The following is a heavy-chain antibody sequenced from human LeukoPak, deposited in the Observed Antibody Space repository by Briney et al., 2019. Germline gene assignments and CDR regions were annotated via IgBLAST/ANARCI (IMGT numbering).Heavy chain of an antibody. J-gene: IGHJ3*02. D-gene: IGHD1-26*01. CDR3: ARRGGRYSGRDAFDI. CDR2: IYPGDSDT. CDR1: GYSFTSYW. Sequence: GESLKIPCQGSGYSFTSYWIGWVRQMPGKGLEWMGIIYPGDSDTRYSPSFQGQVTISADKSISTAYLQWSSLKASDTAMYYCARRGGRYSGRDAFDIWGQGTMVTVSS. V-gene: IGHV5-51*01.